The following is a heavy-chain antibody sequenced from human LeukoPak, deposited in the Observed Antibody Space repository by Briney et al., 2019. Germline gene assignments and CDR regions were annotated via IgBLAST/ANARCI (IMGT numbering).Heavy chain of an antibody. D-gene: IGHD2-21*01. J-gene: IGHJ2*01. CDR3: ARVSALWWYFDL. V-gene: IGHV3-74*01. CDR2: ISTDGYTT. Sequence: PGGSLRLSCAASGLAFSAYKMHWVRQAPRKGLVWVSRISTDGYTTDYADFVQGRFTASRDNTKNTWSLEMNSLRAEDTAVYYCARVSALWWYFDLWGRGTLVTVSS. CDR1: GLAFSAYK.